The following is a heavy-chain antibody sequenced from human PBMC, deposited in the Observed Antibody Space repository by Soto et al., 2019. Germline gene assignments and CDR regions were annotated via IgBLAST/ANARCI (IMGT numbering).Heavy chain of an antibody. Sequence: ASVKVSCKTSGYTFTRYYIHWVLQAPGQGLEWMGWINPNSGDTKYAQRFQGRVTMTKDTSITTAYMELTRLRSDDTAVYYCASNYDQYYFDYWGQGTLVTVSS. V-gene: IGHV1-2*02. D-gene: IGHD3-22*01. CDR1: GYTFTRYY. CDR2: INPNSGDT. J-gene: IGHJ4*02. CDR3: ASNYDQYYFDY.